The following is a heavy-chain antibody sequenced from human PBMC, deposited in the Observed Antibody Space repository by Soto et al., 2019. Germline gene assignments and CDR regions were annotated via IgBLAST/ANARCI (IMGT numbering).Heavy chain of an antibody. J-gene: IGHJ6*02. CDR2: ISAYNGNT. Sequence: ASAKVSCKASGYTFTSYGISWVRQAPGQGLEWMGWISAYNGNTNYAQKLQGRVTMTTDTSTSTAYMELRSLRSDDTAVYYCAMGDYVGDYYYGMDVWGQGTTVTVSS. CDR1: GYTFTSYG. D-gene: IGHD3-16*01. CDR3: AMGDYVGDYYYGMDV. V-gene: IGHV1-18*01.